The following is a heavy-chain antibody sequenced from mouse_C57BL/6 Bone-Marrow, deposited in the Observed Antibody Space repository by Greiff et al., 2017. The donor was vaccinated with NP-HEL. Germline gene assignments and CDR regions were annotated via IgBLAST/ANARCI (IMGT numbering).Heavy chain of an antibody. CDR3: ARWVAY. CDR1: GYAFSSSW. V-gene: IGHV1-82*01. Sequence: VKVVESGPELVKPGASVKISCKASGYAFSSSWMNWVKQRPGKGLEWIGRIYPGDGDTNYNGKFKGKATLTADKSSSTAYMQLSSLTSEDSAVYFCARWVAYWGQGTLVTVSA. CDR2: IYPGDGDT. J-gene: IGHJ3*01.